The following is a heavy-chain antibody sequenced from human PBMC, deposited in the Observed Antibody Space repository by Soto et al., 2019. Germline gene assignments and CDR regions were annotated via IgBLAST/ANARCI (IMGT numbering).Heavy chain of an antibody. V-gene: IGHV4-59*01. J-gene: IGHJ3*02. CDR3: AGSPPVLEWNAFDI. D-gene: IGHD3-3*01. CDR1: GGSISSYY. CDR2: IYYSGST. Sequence: SETLSLTCTVSGGSISSYYWSWIRQPPGKGLEWIGYIYYSGSTNYNPSLKSRVTISVATSKNQFSLKLSSVTAADVAVYYCAGSPPVLEWNAFDIWGQGTMVTVSS.